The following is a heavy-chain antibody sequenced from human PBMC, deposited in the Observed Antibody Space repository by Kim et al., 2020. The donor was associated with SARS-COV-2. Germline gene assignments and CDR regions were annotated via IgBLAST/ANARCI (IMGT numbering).Heavy chain of an antibody. D-gene: IGHD1-1*01. CDR2: IYHSGRA. CDR3: AGARGYGRHDY. Sequence: SETLSLTCAVSGVSITIDDYSWSWIRQPPGMGLEWIGYIYHSGRAFDNSSLKSRVAMSVDTSVDQFSLRLSSGTAADTAVYYCAGARGYGRHDYWGQG. CDR1: GVSITIDDYS. J-gene: IGHJ4*02. V-gene: IGHV4-30-2*01.